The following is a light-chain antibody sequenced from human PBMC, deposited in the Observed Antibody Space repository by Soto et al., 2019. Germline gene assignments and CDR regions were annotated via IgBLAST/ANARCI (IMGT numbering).Light chain of an antibody. Sequence: QSALTQPASVSGSPGQSITISCTGTSSDVGGYDYVSWYQQHPGKAPKLMIYDVSNRPSGISYRFSGSKSGNTASLTISGLQAEDEADYYCSSYTSGSTYVVFGGGTKLTVL. CDR2: DVS. V-gene: IGLV2-14*03. CDR3: SSYTSGSTYVV. J-gene: IGLJ2*01. CDR1: SSDVGGYDY.